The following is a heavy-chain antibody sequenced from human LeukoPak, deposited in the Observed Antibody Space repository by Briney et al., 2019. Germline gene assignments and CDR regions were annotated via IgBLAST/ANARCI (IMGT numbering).Heavy chain of an antibody. Sequence: SGTLSLTCTVSGDSISRISYYWGWIRQPPGKGLEWIGSLYYSGSTYYNPSLKSRVSISVDTSKNQFSLILSSVTAADTAVYFCARLIRGDYHYHFDYWGQGTLVTVSS. V-gene: IGHV4-39*01. CDR2: LYYSGST. J-gene: IGHJ4*02. D-gene: IGHD4-17*01. CDR1: GDSISRISYY. CDR3: ARLIRGDYHYHFDY.